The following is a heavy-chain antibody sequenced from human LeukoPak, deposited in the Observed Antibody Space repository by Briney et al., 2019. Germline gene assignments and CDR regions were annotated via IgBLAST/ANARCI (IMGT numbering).Heavy chain of an antibody. CDR2: ISADGTTT. CDR3: AGTWSFDY. V-gene: IGHV3-74*01. Sequence: QTGGSLRLSCAVSGFSFSNDWMHWVRRAPGKGLLWVSRISADGTTTNYADSVKGRFIISRDNAKNTLYLQMDSLRADDTAVYYCAGTWSFDYWGQGTLVTVSS. J-gene: IGHJ4*02. CDR1: GFSFSNDW. D-gene: IGHD2-15*01.